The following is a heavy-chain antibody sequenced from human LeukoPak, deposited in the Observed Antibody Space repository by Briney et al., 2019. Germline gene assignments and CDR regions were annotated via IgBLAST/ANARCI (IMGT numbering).Heavy chain of an antibody. V-gene: IGHV1-2*06. J-gene: IGHJ4*02. Sequence: ASVKVSCKASGYTFTGYYMHWVRQAPGQGLEWMGRINPNSGGTNCAQKFQGRVTMTRDTSISTAYMELSRLRSDDTAVYYCARPADITMIVVASRGVDYWGQGTLVTVSS. CDR2: INPNSGGT. CDR1: GYTFTGYY. D-gene: IGHD3-22*01. CDR3: ARPADITMIVVASRGVDY.